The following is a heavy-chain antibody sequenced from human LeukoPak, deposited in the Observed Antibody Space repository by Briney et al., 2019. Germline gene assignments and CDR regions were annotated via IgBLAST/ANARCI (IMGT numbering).Heavy chain of an antibody. CDR2: ISGRGVST. CDR3: AKGYDSNSYYYYFDY. D-gene: IGHD3-22*01. V-gene: IGHV3-23*01. CDR1: GFTFSTYA. J-gene: IGHJ4*02. Sequence: GGSLRLSCAASGFTFSTYAMSWVRQAPGKGLEWVSAISGRGVSTSYADSVKGRFTISRDNSKNTLYLQMNSLRAEDTAVYYCAKGYDSNSYYYYFDYWGQGTLVTVSS.